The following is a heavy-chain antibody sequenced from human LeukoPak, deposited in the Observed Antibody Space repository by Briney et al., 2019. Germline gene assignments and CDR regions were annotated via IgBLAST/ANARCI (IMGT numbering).Heavy chain of an antibody. D-gene: IGHD3-22*01. J-gene: IGHJ5*02. V-gene: IGHV1-8*01. CDR3: ARGNFYDSSGYNWFDP. CDR1: GYTFTSYD. Sequence: DSVKVSCKASGYTFTSYDINWVRQATGQGLEWMGWMNPNSGNTGYAQKFQGRVTMTRNTSISTAYMELSSLRSEDTAVYYCARGNFYDSSGYNWFDPWGQGTLVTVSS. CDR2: MNPNSGNT.